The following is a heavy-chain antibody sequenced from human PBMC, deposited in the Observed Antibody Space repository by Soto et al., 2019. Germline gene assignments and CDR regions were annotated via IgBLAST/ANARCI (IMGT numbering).Heavy chain of an antibody. D-gene: IGHD3-22*01. CDR3: VKWHTSNFDSLPFTGFGY. CDR1: GDSISSGGYY. CDR2: VYYSGST. J-gene: IGHJ4*02. Sequence: SETLSLTCTVSGDSISSGGYYWSWIRRHPGKGLEWIGYVYYSGSTDYTPSIKSRITISLDTSKNQFSLRAEDTATYYCVKWHTSNFDSLPFTGFGYWGQGTQVTVSS. V-gene: IGHV4-31*03.